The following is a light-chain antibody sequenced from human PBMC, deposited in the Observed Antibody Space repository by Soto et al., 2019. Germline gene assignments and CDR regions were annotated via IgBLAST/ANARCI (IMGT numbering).Light chain of an antibody. CDR2: DTS. Sequence: QAVVTQESSLTVSPGGTVTLTCASSSGTVTRSHFPYWLQQKPGQAPRTLIFDTSNKHPWTPARFSGSLLGGKAALTLLGARPEDEAEYYCLLSYNSTSFVFGTGTKLTVL. CDR3: LLSYNSTSFV. J-gene: IGLJ1*01. V-gene: IGLV7-46*02. CDR1: SGTVTRSHF.